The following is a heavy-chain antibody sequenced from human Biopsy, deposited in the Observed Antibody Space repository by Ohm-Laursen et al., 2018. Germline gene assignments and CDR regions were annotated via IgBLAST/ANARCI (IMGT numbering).Heavy chain of an antibody. V-gene: IGHV1-69*04. CDR1: GDTFTTSA. CDR2: IIPILGTV. CDR3: ASGNIGGVGLDV. Sequence: ASVKVSCKSSGDTFTTSAISWVRQVPGQGLDWMGRIIPILGTVDYGQNFQGRVTIRADTSTTFLELTSLRYDDTAMYYCASGNIGGVGLDVWGLGTTVTVS. J-gene: IGHJ6*02. D-gene: IGHD3-10*01.